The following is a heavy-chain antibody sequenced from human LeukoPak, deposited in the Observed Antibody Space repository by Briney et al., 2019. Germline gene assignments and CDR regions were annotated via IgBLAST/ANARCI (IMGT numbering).Heavy chain of an antibody. CDR3: AHSSKGWYYFDY. CDR1: GFTFSSYW. Sequence: GGSLRLSCAASGFTFSSYWMHWVRQAPGKGLVWVSRINSDGSSTSYADSVKGRFTISRDNSKNTLYLQMNSLRAEDTAVYYCAHSSKGWYYFDYWGQGTLVTVSS. J-gene: IGHJ4*02. CDR2: INSDGSST. D-gene: IGHD2-2*01. V-gene: IGHV3-74*01.